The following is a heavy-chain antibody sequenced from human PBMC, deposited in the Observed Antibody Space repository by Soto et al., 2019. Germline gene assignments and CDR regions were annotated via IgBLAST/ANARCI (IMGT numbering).Heavy chain of an antibody. CDR2: TSHDGNKK. CDR1: GFNFNTFA. D-gene: IGHD2-21*01. V-gene: IGHV3-30-3*01. Sequence: QVHLVESGGGVVQPGRSLRLSCAASGFNFNTFALHWVRQAPGKGLEWVAVTSHDGNKKYYADSVRGRFTISRDNSRSTFFLQVNRMRPDDTAVYFCAKDTLWCGDLSRQGFDCWGRGTLVSVSS. J-gene: IGHJ4*02. CDR3: AKDTLWCGDLSRQGFDC.